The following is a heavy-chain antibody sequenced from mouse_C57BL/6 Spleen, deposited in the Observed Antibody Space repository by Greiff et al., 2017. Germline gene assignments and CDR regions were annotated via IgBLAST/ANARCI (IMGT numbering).Heavy chain of an antibody. CDR2: IYPGDGDT. V-gene: IGHV1-80*01. D-gene: IGHD1-1*01. Sequence: VQLQQSGAELVKPGASVKISCKASGYAFSSYWMNWVKQRPGKGLEWIGQIYPGDGDTNYNGQFKGKATLTADKSYSTTCMQLSSLTSEDSAVYFWARLDYYGSSYAMDYWGQGTSVTVSS. J-gene: IGHJ4*01. CDR1: GYAFSSYW. CDR3: ARLDYYGSSYAMDY.